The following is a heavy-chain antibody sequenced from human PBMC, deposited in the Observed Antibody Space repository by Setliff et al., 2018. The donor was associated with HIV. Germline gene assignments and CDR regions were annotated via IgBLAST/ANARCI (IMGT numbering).Heavy chain of an antibody. CDR2: INHSGST. CDR1: GGSFSGYY. J-gene: IGHJ6*02. D-gene: IGHD6-13*01. CDR3: ARVGGRGGSSWYLGTKMGRKYGMDV. V-gene: IGHV4-34*01. Sequence: SETLSLTCAVYGGSFSGYYWSWIRQPPGKGLEWIGEINHSGSTNYNPSLKSRVTISVDTSKNQFSLKLSSVTAADTAVYYCARVGGRGGSSWYLGTKMGRKYGMDVLGQGTTVTVSS.